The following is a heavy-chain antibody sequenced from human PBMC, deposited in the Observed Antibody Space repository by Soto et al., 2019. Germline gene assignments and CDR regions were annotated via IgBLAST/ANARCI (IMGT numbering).Heavy chain of an antibody. CDR1: GGTFSSYA. CDR3: ASMTTVTTNYYYGMDV. V-gene: IGHV1-69*01. D-gene: IGHD4-17*01. Sequence: QVQLVQSGAEVKKPGSSVKVSCKASGGTFSSYAISWVRQAPGQGLEWMGGIIPIFGTANYAQKFPGRVTITADESTSTAYMELSSLRSEDTAVYYCASMTTVTTNYYYGMDVWGQGTTVTVSS. J-gene: IGHJ6*02. CDR2: IIPIFGTA.